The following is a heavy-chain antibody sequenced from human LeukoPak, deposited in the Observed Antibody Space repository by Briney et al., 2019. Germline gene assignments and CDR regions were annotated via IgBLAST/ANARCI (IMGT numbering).Heavy chain of an antibody. CDR2: IWYDGSNK. V-gene: IGHV3-33*01. CDR1: GFTFSSYG. CDR3: ARVGKTRVVRGVPNYYYGMDV. D-gene: IGHD3-10*01. Sequence: GGSLRLSCAASGFTFSSYGMHWVRQAPGKGLEWVAVIWYDGSNKYYADSVKGRFTISRDNSKNTLYLQMNSLRAEDTAVYYCARVGKTRVVRGVPNYYYGMDVWGQGTTVTVSS. J-gene: IGHJ6*02.